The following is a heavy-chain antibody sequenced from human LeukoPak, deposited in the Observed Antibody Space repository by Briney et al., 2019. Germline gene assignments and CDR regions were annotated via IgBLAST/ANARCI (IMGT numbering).Heavy chain of an antibody. CDR1: GGSISSSSYY. V-gene: IGHV4-39*07. Sequence: SETLSLTCTVSGGSISSSSYYWGWIRQPPGKGLEWIGRIYTSGSTNYNPSLKSRVTMSVDTSKNQFSLKLSSVTAADTAVYYCARGLGYCSSTSCKRYYYYMDVWGKGTTVTVSS. D-gene: IGHD2-2*01. CDR2: IYTSGST. CDR3: ARGLGYCSSTSCKRYYYYMDV. J-gene: IGHJ6*03.